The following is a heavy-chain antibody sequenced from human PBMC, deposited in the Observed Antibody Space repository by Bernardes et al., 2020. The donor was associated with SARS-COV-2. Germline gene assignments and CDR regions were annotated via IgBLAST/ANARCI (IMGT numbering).Heavy chain of an antibody. CDR2: IYYSGST. CDR1: GDSISSYY. CDR3: ARLGYCSSTSCYTDAFDI. V-gene: IGHV4-59*08. D-gene: IGHD2-2*02. Sequence: SETLSLTCTVSGDSISSYYWSWIRQPPGKGLEWIGYIYYSGSTYYNPSLKSRVTIPVDTSKNQFSLKLSSVTAADTAVYYCARLGYCSSTSCYTDAFDIWGQGTMVTVSS. J-gene: IGHJ3*02.